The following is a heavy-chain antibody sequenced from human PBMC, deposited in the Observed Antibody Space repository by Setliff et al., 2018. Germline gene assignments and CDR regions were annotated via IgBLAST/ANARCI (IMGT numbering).Heavy chain of an antibody. CDR2: INWAGSRT. CDR1: GFTFDDYA. Sequence: HPGGSLRLSCAASGFTFDDYAMYWVRQAPGKGLEWVSLINWAGSRTFYAESVRGRFTTSRDNSKNFLYLEMNSLRDDDTALYFCAKSTGSVLGTYYFDNWGRGTLVTVSS. D-gene: IGHD3-10*01. J-gene: IGHJ4*02. V-gene: IGHV3-43D*04. CDR3: AKSTGSVLGTYYFDN.